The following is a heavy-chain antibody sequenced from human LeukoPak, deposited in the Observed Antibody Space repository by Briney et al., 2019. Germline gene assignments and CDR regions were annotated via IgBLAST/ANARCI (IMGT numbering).Heavy chain of an antibody. CDR3: ARDPSGDWYFDL. CDR1: GFSLSRNA. V-gene: IGHV3-23*01. D-gene: IGHD1-26*01. J-gene: IGHJ2*01. CDR2: ISVSGDAT. Sequence: PGGSLRLSCAVSGFSLSRNAMTWVRQAPGKGLQWISSISVSGDATDYADSVKGRFTIYRDISKNTLYLQMNSLRAEDTAVYYCARDPSGDWYFDLWGRGTLVTVSS.